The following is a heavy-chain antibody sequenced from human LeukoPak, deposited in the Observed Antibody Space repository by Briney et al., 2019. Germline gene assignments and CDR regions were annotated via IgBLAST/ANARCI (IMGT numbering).Heavy chain of an antibody. CDR2: IYYSGST. D-gene: IGHD2-2*01. J-gene: IGHJ5*02. CDR3: ARVSIVVVPAADPQPPSYWFDP. V-gene: IGHV4-39*07. CDR1: GGSISSSSYY. Sequence: SETLSLTCTVSGGSISSSSYYWGWIRQPPGKGLEWIGYIYYSGSTYYNPSLKSRVTISVDTSKNQFSLKLSSVTAADTAVYYCARVSIVVVPAADPQPPSYWFDPWGQGTLVTVSS.